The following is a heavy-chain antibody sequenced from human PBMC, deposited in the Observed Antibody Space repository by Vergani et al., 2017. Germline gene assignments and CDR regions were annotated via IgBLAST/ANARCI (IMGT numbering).Heavy chain of an antibody. V-gene: IGHV4-61*02. J-gene: IGHJ3*01. CDR3: AXDGGEYDKDALDV. D-gene: IGHD2-21*01. Sequence: QVQLQESGPGLVKPSQTLTLTFTVSGGSFSTGGQSWTWLRPSAGKGLEWIGRIYTSAATNYNPSLRSRAIMSVDASKKQFSLKLTSVTAADTDVYYCAXDGGEYDKDALDVWGQGTKVTVTS. CDR1: GGSFSTGGQS. CDR2: IYTSAAT.